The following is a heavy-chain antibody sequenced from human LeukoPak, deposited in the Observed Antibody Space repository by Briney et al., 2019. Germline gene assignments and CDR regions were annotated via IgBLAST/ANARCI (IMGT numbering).Heavy chain of an antibody. J-gene: IGHJ5*02. V-gene: IGHV1-8*01. CDR1: GYTFTSYD. CDR3: AREGKLAYCSGGSCWGPQNNWFDP. Sequence: ASVKVSCKASGYTFTSYDINWVRQATGQGLEWMGWMNPNSGNTGYAQKFQGRVTITADESTSTAYMELSSLRSEDTAVYYCAREGKLAYCSGGSCWGPQNNWFDPWGQGTLVTVSS. CDR2: MNPNSGNT. D-gene: IGHD2-15*01.